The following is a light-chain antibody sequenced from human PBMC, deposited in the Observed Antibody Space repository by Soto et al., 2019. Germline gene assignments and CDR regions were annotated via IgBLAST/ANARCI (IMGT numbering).Light chain of an antibody. Sequence: QSVLTQPPSASGTPGQGVTISCSGSTSKIGSNYVYWYQQLPGTAPKLLIYRNNQRPSGAPDRFSGSKSGTSASLAISGLRSDDEADYVCATWDDSCNGFYVYGSRSNVIVL. J-gene: IGLJ1*01. CDR3: ATWDDSCNGFYV. CDR1: TSKIGSNY. CDR2: RNN. V-gene: IGLV1-47*01.